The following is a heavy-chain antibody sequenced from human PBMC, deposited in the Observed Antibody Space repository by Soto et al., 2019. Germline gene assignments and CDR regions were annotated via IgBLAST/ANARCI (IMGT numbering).Heavy chain of an antibody. J-gene: IGHJ4*02. D-gene: IGHD2-2*01. V-gene: IGHV4-34*01. CDR2: INHGRST. Sequence: QVQLQQWGAGLLRPSETLSLTCAVYGGSFSGYYWSWIRQPPGKGLEWIGEINHGRSTNYNPSPKSRVTISIDTSKNQFSLKLSSVTAADTAVYYCARGGVRYCSSTSCPLLDYWGQGALVTVSS. CDR3: ARGGVRYCSSTSCPLLDY. CDR1: GGSFSGYY.